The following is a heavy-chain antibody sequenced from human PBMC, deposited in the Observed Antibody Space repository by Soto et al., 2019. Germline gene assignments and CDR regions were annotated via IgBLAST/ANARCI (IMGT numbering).Heavy chain of an antibody. J-gene: IGHJ3*02. CDR1: GFTFSTYA. V-gene: IGHV3-23*01. CDR3: ARVPPGGYSGYDSAFDI. D-gene: IGHD5-12*01. CDR2: VSASGLNT. Sequence: GALRLSCAASGFTFSTYAMAWVRQAPGKGLEWVSGVSASGLNTDYADSVKGRFTISRDNAKNSLYLQMNSLRAEDTALYYCARVPPGGYSGYDSAFDIWGQGTMVTVSS.